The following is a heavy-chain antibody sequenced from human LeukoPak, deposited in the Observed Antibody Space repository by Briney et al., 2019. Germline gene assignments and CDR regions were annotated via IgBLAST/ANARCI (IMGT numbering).Heavy chain of an antibody. CDR3: ATDASFFSGNFRGITDDAFDV. V-gene: IGHV3-15*01. J-gene: IGHJ3*01. CDR2: IKSKTDGGTS. Sequence: NTGGSLRLSCVASGFTFSNAWMSWVRQAPGKGLEWVGRIKSKTDGGTSDYAAPVKGRFTISRDDSKNTLYLQMDSLNTEDTAAYRCATDASFFSGNFRGITDDAFDVWGKGQWSPSLQ. D-gene: IGHD3-10*01. CDR1: GFTFSNAW.